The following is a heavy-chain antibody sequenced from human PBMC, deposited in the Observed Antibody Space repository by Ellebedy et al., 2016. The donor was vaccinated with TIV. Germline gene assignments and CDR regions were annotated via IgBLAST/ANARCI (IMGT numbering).Heavy chain of an antibody. CDR3: ARDGDIVATYFDY. J-gene: IGHJ4*02. D-gene: IGHD5-12*01. Sequence: AASVKVSCKASGYTFTDYYMHWVRQAPGQGLEWMGWINPNSGGTNYAQKFQGRVPMTRDTSISTAYMELSRLRSDDTAVYYCARDGDIVATYFDYWGQGTLVTVSS. CDR2: INPNSGGT. CDR1: GYTFTDYY. V-gene: IGHV1-2*02.